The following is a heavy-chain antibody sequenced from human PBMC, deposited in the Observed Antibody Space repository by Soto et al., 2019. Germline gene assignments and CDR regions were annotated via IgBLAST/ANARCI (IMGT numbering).Heavy chain of an antibody. Sequence: QVHLVQSGAEARKPGASVKVSCKGSGYTFTSYGIAWVRQAPGQGLEWMGWISAHNDNTNYAQKVQGRVTVTRDTSTSTAYMELRILRSDDTGVYYCARGRYGDYWGQGALVTVSS. CDR1: GYTFTSYG. CDR2: ISAHNDNT. D-gene: IGHD1-1*01. J-gene: IGHJ4*02. V-gene: IGHV1-18*01. CDR3: ARGRYGDY.